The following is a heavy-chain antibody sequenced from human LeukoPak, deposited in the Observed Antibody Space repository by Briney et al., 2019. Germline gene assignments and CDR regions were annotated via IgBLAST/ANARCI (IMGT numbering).Heavy chain of an antibody. J-gene: IGHJ5*02. CDR3: ARAESANPRGGWFDP. V-gene: IGHV3-64*01. CDR2: IDNGGGIT. CDR1: GFSFNNYG. Sequence: GGSLRLSCTASGFSFNNYGIHWVRQAPGKGLEYVSGIDNGGGITYYGSSVKGRFTISRDDSRITVYLQMDSLRAEDMAVYFCARAESANPRGGWFDPWGQGTLVTVSS.